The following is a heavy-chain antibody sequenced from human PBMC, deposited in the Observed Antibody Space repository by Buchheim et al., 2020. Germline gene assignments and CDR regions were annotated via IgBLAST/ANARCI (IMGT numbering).Heavy chain of an antibody. CDR2: ISSSSFDV. J-gene: IGHJ5*01. CDR3: GRPVYSTGRWDS. Sequence: QVQLMESGGGLVKPGGSLRLSCAASGFTFSDYYMTWIRQAPGKGLQWVASISSSSFDVRYAESVKGRFTISRDNAKNSVYLQMNGLRAEDTAVYYCGRPVYSTGRWDSWGQG. D-gene: IGHD2-8*02. CDR1: GFTFSDYY. V-gene: IGHV3-11*03.